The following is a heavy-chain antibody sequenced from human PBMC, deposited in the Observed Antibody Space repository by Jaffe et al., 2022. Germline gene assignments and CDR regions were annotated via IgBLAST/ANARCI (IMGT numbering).Heavy chain of an antibody. CDR1: GFTFGDYA. J-gene: IGHJ3*02. V-gene: IGHV3-49*04. D-gene: IGHD3-22*01. Sequence: EVQLVESGGGLVQPGRSLRLSCTASGFTFGDYAMSWVRQAPGKGLEWVGFIRSKAYGGTTEYAASVKGRFTISRDDSKSIAYLQMNSLKTEDTAVYYCTRDRGVIVDPDAFDIWGQGTMVTVSS. CDR3: TRDRGVIVDPDAFDI. CDR2: IRSKAYGGTT.